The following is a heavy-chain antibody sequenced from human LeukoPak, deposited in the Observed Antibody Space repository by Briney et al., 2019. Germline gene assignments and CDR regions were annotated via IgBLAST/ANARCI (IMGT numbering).Heavy chain of an antibody. CDR2: INPSGTGT. Sequence: ASVKVSCKASGYTITNNYMHWVRQAPGQGLEWMGVINPSGTGTSYAQKFQGRITITRDTSASTAYMELSSLRSEDMAVYYCARDGSSYYDSSGYAFDIWGQGTMVTVSS. V-gene: IGHV1-46*01. CDR1: GYTITNNY. J-gene: IGHJ3*02. CDR3: ARDGSSYYDSSGYAFDI. D-gene: IGHD3-22*01.